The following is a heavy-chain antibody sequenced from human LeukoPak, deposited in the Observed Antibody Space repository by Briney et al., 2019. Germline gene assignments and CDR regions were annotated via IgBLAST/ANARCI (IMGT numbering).Heavy chain of an antibody. CDR1: GFTFNSYA. CDR2: ISYDGSSK. CDR3: ARSGYSGYDSIRGGVDY. Sequence: QPGGSLRLSCAVSGFTFNSYARHWVRQAPGKGLEWVALISYDGSSKYYADSVKGRFTISRDNSKNTLYLQMNSLRAEDTAVYYCARSGYSGYDSIRGGVDYWGQGTLVTVSS. J-gene: IGHJ4*02. D-gene: IGHD5-12*01. V-gene: IGHV3-30-3*01.